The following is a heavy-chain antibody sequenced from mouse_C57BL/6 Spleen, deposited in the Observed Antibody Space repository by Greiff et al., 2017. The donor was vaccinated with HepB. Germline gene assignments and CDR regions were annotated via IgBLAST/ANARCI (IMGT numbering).Heavy chain of an antibody. CDR1: GYTFTGYW. CDR3: ARKSTMVTTRAWFAY. J-gene: IGHJ3*01. CDR2: ILPGSGST. Sequence: QVQLQQPGAELMKPGASVKLSCKAPGYTFTGYWIEWVKQRPGHGLEWIGEILPGSGSTNYNEKFKGKATFTADTSSNTAYMQLSSLTTEDSAIYYCARKSTMVTTRAWFAYWGQGTLVTVSA. D-gene: IGHD2-2*01. V-gene: IGHV1-9*01.